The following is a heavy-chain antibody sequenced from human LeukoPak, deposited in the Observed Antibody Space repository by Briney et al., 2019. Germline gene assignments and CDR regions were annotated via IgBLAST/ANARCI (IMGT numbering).Heavy chain of an antibody. D-gene: IGHD6-13*01. CDR2: ISYDGSNK. CDR3: ARVRIAAAGRGYFDF. J-gene: IGHJ4*02. Sequence: GRSLRLSCAASGFTFSSYAMHWVRQAPGKGLEWVAVISYDGSNKYYADSVKGRFTISRDNSKNTLYLQKNSLRAEDTAVYYCARVRIAAAGRGYFDFWGQGTLVTVSS. CDR1: GFTFSSYA. V-gene: IGHV3-30-3*01.